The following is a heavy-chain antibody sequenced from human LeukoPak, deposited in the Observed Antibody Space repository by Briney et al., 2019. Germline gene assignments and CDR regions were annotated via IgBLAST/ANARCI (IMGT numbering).Heavy chain of an antibody. CDR3: ARHDY. CDR1: GFTFDDYA. J-gene: IGHJ4*02. CDR2: ISWNSGSI. Sequence: GGSLRPSCAASGFTFDDYAMHWVRQAPGKGLEWVSGISWNSGSIGYADSVKGRFTISRDNAKNSLCLQMNSLRAEDTAVYYCARHDYWGQGTLVTVSS. V-gene: IGHV3-9*01.